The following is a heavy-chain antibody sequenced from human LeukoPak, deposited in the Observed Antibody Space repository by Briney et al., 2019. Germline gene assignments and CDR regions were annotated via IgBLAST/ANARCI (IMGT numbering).Heavy chain of an antibody. CDR3: ARGVVVAATPHAFDI. CDR2: INPSGGST. V-gene: IGHV1-46*01. D-gene: IGHD2-15*01. CDR1: GYTFTSYY. J-gene: IGHJ3*02. Sequence: ASVKASCKASGYTFTSYYMHWVRQAPGQGLEWMAIINPSGGSTSYAQTLQGRVTMTRDTSTSTVYIELSSLRSEDTAVYYCARGVVVAATPHAFDIWGQGTMVTVSS.